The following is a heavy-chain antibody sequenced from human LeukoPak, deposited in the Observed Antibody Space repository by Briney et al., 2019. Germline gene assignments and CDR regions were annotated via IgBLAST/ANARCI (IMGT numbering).Heavy chain of an antibody. CDR3: AHTITSPGDLFDAFRV. CDR1: GFSLRTSGVG. V-gene: IGHV2-5*01. J-gene: IGHJ3*01. CDR2: IYWNDDK. Sequence: SSTTLVKPTQTLTLTCSFSGFSLRTSGVGVGWIRQPPGKALDWPAVIYWNDDKRYSPSLRSRLTITKDTSKSQVVLTMTNMDPVDTATYYCAHTITSPGDLFDAFRVWGQGTVVTVSS. D-gene: IGHD3-10*01.